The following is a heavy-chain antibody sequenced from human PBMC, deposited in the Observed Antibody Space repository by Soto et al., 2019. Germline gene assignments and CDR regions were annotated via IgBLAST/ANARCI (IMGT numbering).Heavy chain of an antibody. CDR2: INSDGSST. CDR1: GFTFSSYW. Sequence: EVQLVESGGGLVQPGGSLRLSCAASGFTFSSYWMHWARQVPGKGLVWVSRINSDGSSTSYADSVKGRFTISRDNAKNTLYLQMNSLRAEDTAVYYCVRTSLVVAAATREDYWGQGTLVTVSS. V-gene: IGHV3-74*01. CDR3: VRTSLVVAAATREDY. J-gene: IGHJ4*02. D-gene: IGHD2-15*01.